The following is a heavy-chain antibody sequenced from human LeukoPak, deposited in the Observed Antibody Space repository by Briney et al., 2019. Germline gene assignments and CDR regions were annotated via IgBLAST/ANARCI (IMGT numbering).Heavy chain of an antibody. CDR2: ISAYNGNT. V-gene: IGHV1-18*01. CDR3: ARDPKRRYYYDSSGLIDY. Sequence: ASVKVSCKASGYTFTSYGISWVRQAPGQGLEWMGWISAYNGNTNYAQKFQGRVTMTTDTSTSTAYMELRSLRSDDTAVYYCARDPKRRYYYDSSGLIDYWGQGTLVTVSS. D-gene: IGHD3-22*01. CDR1: GYTFTSYG. J-gene: IGHJ4*02.